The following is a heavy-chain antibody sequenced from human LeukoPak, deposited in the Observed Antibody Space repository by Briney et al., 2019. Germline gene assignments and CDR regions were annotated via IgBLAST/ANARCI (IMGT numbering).Heavy chain of an antibody. CDR1: GASINRSNYY. CDR3: ARRADYVWGNFIDN. V-gene: IGHV4-39*01. Sequence: ASETLSLTCTVSGASINRSNYYWGWIRQPPGKGLEWIGSIDYRGITYYKPSLKSRVTISIDPSKTQFSLRLSSMTAADTAVYYCARRADYVWGNFIDNWGQGTLVTVSS. D-gene: IGHD3-16*01. J-gene: IGHJ4*01. CDR2: IDYRGIT.